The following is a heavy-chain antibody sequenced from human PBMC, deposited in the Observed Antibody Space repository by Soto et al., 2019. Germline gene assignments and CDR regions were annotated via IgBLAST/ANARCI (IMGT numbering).Heavy chain of an antibody. V-gene: IGHV3-74*01. CDR1: GFTFSNYW. CDR3: VRDLIIVVTPGDDFDY. Sequence: EVQLVESGGGLVQPGGSLRLSCAPSGFTFSNYWMHWVRQAPGKGLEWVSRINEDGSVISYADSVKGRFTIYRDNGKNTLYLQMNSLRVEDTAVYYCVRDLIIVVTPGDDFDYWGQGTLVTVSS. D-gene: IGHD1-26*01. J-gene: IGHJ4*02. CDR2: INEDGSVI.